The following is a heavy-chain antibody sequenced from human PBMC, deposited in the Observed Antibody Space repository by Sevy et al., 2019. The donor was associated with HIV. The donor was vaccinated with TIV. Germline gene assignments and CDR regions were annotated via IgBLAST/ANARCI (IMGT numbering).Heavy chain of an antibody. CDR3: AKDTLPAADY. CDR2: ISGGGDST. D-gene: IGHD2-2*01. V-gene: IGHV3-23*01. J-gene: IGHJ4*02. Sequence: GGLRLSCAASGFTFNKYAMSWVRQAPGKGLEWVSAISGGGDSTYYADSVKGRFTISRDYSKNTLYLQMNSLRAEDTAVYYCAKDTLPAADYWGQGTLVTVSS. CDR1: GFTFNKYA.